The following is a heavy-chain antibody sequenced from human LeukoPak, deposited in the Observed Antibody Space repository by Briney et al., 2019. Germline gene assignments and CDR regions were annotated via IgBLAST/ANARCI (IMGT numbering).Heavy chain of an antibody. CDR1: RFTFSRYT. V-gene: IGHV3-64D*06. D-gene: IGHD3-9*01. CDR3: VPYYYVLPGFYTGY. J-gene: IGHJ4*02. Sequence: GGSLRLSCSASRFTFSRYTMHSGRQAPGKGLEYVSAVSSNGGSTYYADSVKGRFTISRDNSKNTLYLQMRSLRAEDTAVYYCVPYYYVLPGFYTGYWGQGTLVTVSS. CDR2: VSSNGGST.